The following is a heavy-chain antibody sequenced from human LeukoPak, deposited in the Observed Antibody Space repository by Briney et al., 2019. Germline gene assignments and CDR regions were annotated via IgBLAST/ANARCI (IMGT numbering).Heavy chain of an antibody. V-gene: IGHV1-69*13. Sequence: SVKVSCKASGGTFSSYAISWVRQAPGKGLEWMGGIIPIFGTANYAQKFQGRVTITADESTSTAYMELSSLRSEDTAVYYCAAKSWGSGAFDIWGQGTMVTVSS. J-gene: IGHJ3*02. D-gene: IGHD3-16*01. CDR1: GGTFSSYA. CDR3: AAKSWGSGAFDI. CDR2: IIPIFGTA.